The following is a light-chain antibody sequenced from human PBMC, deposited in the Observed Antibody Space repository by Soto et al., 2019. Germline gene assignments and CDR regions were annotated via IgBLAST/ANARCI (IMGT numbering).Light chain of an antibody. J-gene: IGKJ4*01. CDR2: DAS. CDR1: QSISSY. Sequence: EIVLTQSPATLSLSPGERATLSCRASQSISSYLAWYQQKPGQAPRLLIFDASNRATGIPPRLLGSGSGTDFTLTISSLDPEDFAVYYCQQRRTWPLTFGGGTKVEIK. CDR3: QQRRTWPLT. V-gene: IGKV3-11*01.